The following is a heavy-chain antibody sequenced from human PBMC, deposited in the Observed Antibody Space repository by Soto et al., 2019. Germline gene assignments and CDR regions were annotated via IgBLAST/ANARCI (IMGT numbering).Heavy chain of an antibody. D-gene: IGHD4-17*01. CDR1: GFTFNIYA. CDR3: AREGDYGYRYINYGLDV. J-gene: IGHJ6*02. Sequence: GGSLRLSCAASGFTFNIYALHWVRQAPGKGLEWVAVISFDGTKKYYSDSVKGRFTISRENLKNTIYLPMNNRRVEDAALYFCAREGDYGYRYINYGLDVWGQGTTVTVS. CDR2: ISFDGTKK. V-gene: IGHV3-30-3*01.